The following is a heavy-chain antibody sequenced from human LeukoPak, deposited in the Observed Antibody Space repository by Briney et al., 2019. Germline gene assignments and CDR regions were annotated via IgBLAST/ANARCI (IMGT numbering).Heavy chain of an antibody. Sequence: ASVKVSCKASGYTFTGYYMHWVRLAPGQGLEWMGWINPNSGGTNYAQKFQGRVTMTRDTSISTAYMEPSRLRSDDTAVYYCARDSPVADYWGQGTLVTVSS. CDR2: INPNSGGT. V-gene: IGHV1-2*02. CDR1: GYTFTGYY. CDR3: ARDSPVADY. J-gene: IGHJ4*02.